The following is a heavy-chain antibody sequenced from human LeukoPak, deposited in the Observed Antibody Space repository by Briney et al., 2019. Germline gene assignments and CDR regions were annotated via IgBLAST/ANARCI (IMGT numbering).Heavy chain of an antibody. Sequence: GASVKVSCKASGGTFSSYAISWVRQAPGQGLEWMGGIIPIFGTANYAQKFQGRVTITTDESTSTAYMELSSLRSEDTAVYYCAKASGPTLDTAMAYLDYWGQGTLVTVSS. J-gene: IGHJ4*02. CDR1: GGTFSSYA. V-gene: IGHV1-69*05. D-gene: IGHD5-18*01. CDR2: IIPIFGTA. CDR3: AKASGPTLDTAMAYLDY.